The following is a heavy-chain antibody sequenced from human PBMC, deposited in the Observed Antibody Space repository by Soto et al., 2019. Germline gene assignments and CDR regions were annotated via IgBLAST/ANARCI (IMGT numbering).Heavy chain of an antibody. CDR2: INPSGGST. CDR3: ARVGYSSSWYYWFDP. V-gene: IGHV1-46*01. Sequence: GASVKVSCKASGYTFTSYYMHWVRQAPGQGLEWKGIINPSGGSTSYAQKFQGRVTMTRDTSTSTVYMELSSLRSEDTAVYYCARVGYSSSWYYWFDPWGQGTLVTVSS. D-gene: IGHD6-13*01. J-gene: IGHJ5*02. CDR1: GYTFTSYY.